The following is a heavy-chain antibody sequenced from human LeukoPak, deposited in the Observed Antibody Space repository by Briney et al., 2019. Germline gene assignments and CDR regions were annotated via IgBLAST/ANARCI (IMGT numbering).Heavy chain of an antibody. CDR2: ISYDGSNK. D-gene: IGHD3-3*01. CDR3: ARAAPLFGVVISSGAFDI. Sequence: PGGSLRLSCAASGFTFSSYAMHWVRQAPGKGLEWVAVISYDGSNKYYADSVKGRFTISRDNSKNTLYLQMNSLRAEDTAVYYCARAAPLFGVVISSGAFDIWGQGTMVTVSS. J-gene: IGHJ3*02. V-gene: IGHV3-30-3*01. CDR1: GFTFSSYA.